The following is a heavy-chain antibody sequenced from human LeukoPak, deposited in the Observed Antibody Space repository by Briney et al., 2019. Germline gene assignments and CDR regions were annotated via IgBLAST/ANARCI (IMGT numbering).Heavy chain of an antibody. J-gene: IGHJ4*02. CDR3: AKEAGYYDSSGYYYHFDY. D-gene: IGHD3-22*01. CDR1: GFTFGSYG. Sequence: GGSLRLSCAASGFTFGSYGMHWVRQAPGKGLEWVAVISYDGSNKYYADSVKGRFTISRDNSKNTLYLQMNSLRAEDTAVYYCAKEAGYYDSSGYYYHFDYWGQGTLVTVSS. V-gene: IGHV3-30*18. CDR2: ISYDGSNK.